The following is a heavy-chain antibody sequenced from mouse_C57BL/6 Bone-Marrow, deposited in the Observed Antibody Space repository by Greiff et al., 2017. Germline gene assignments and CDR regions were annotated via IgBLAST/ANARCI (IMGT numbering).Heavy chain of an antibody. CDR3: SRQVTTVLATKYFDV. J-gene: IGHJ1*03. V-gene: IGHV5-9*01. CDR1: GFTFSSYT. D-gene: IGHD1-1*01. CDR2: ISGGGGNT. Sequence: EVHLVESGGGLVKPGGSLKLSCAASGFTFSSYTMSWVRQTPEKRLQWVAAISGGGGNTYYPDSVKGRFTISRDNDKNILYLQMSSLRSEDTALYYCSRQVTTVLATKYFDVWGTGTTVTGSS.